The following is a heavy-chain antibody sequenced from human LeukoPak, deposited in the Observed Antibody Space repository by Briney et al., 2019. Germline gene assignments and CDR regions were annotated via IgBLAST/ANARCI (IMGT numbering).Heavy chain of an antibody. CDR2: IYHSGST. CDR1: GGSISSSNW. CDR3: ARDQPPPYSSGWYENYYYYGMDV. J-gene: IGHJ6*02. V-gene: IGHV4-4*02. D-gene: IGHD6-19*01. Sequence: SETPSLTCAVSGGSISSSNWWSWVRQPPGKGLEWIGEIYHSGSTNYNPSLKSRVTISVDKSKNQFSLKLSSVTAADTAVYYCARDQPPPYSSGWYENYYYYGMDVWGQGTTVTVSS.